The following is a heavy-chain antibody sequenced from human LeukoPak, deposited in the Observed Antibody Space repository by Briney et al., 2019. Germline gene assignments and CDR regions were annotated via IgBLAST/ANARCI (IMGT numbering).Heavy chain of an antibody. D-gene: IGHD6-13*01. CDR2: ISYDGSNK. J-gene: IGHJ4*02. CDR1: GFTFSSYG. Sequence: PGRSLRLSCAASGFTFSSYGMHWVRQAPGKGLEWVAVISYDGSNKYYADSVKGRFTISRDNAKNSLYLQMNSLRAEDTAVYYCATDPAAGTRTGYWGQGTLVTVSS. CDR3: ATDPAAGTRTGY. V-gene: IGHV3-30*03.